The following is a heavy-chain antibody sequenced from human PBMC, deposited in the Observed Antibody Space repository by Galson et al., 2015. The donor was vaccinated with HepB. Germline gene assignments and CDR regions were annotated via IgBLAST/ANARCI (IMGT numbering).Heavy chain of an antibody. Sequence: SLRLSCAASGFTFSTYSMNWVRQAPGKGLEWVSSITSRSSYISYADSVTGRFTISRDNDKNSLYLQMSSLRPEDTAVYYCARGFMIRGITRRYYFDHWGQGTLVTVSS. D-gene: IGHD3-10*01. CDR2: ITSRSSYI. V-gene: IGHV3-21*01. CDR3: ARGFMIRGITRRYYFDH. CDR1: GFTFSTYS. J-gene: IGHJ4*02.